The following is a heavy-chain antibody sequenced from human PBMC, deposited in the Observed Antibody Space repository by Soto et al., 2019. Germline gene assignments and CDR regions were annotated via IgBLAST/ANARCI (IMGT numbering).Heavy chain of an antibody. J-gene: IGHJ6*03. Sequence: QVQLVQSGAEVRNPGSSVKVSCKASGDKFSSYTISWVRQAPGQGLEWMGRIVSFAGVPIYGQIFQGRITITADSSSSTAYMELTSLTSDDTAVYYCAREPSIAAVGIPLYSYYYIDVWGEGTAVTVSS. CDR3: AREPSIAAVGIPLYSYYYIDV. V-gene: IGHV1-69*08. CDR1: GDKFSSYT. CDR2: IVSFAGVP. D-gene: IGHD6-13*01.